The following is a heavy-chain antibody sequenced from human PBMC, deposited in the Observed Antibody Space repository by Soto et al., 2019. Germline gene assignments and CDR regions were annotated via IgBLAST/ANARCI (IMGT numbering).Heavy chain of an antibody. Sequence: GGSLRLSCAASGFSVSTKYMSWVRQAPGKGLEWLSLIQSGGSTYYADSVKGRFTISRDNSENTLFLQMNSLRAEDTAVYYCARAHTIFGVVIIPVFDYWGQGTLVTVSS. CDR2: IQSGGST. V-gene: IGHV3-66*01. CDR1: GFSVSTKY. CDR3: ARAHTIFGVVIIPVFDY. J-gene: IGHJ4*02. D-gene: IGHD3-3*01.